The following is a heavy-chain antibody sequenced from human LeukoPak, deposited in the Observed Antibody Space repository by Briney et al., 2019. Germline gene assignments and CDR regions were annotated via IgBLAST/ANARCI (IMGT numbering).Heavy chain of an antibody. CDR1: GGFISSSSYY. J-gene: IGHJ1*01. CDR3: ARRRYSDSTGYFN. Sequence: SETLSLTCTISGGFISSSSYYWGWIRQPPGKGLEWIGDIYYSGSTYYSPSLKSRVSISVDTSKNQFSLILSSVIAADTALYYCARRRYSDSTGYFNWGQGTQVTVS. V-gene: IGHV4-39*01. CDR2: IYYSGST. D-gene: IGHD3-22*01.